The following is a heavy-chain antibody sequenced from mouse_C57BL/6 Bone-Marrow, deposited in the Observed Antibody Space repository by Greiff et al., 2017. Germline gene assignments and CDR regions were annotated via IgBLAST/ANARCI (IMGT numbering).Heavy chain of an antibody. CDR1: GFTFSDYG. D-gene: IGHD1-1*01. Sequence: EVKVEESGGGLVKPGGSLKLSCAASGFTFSDYGMHWVRQAPEKGLEWVAYISSGSSTIYYADTVKGRFTISRDNAKNTLFLQMTSLRSEDTAMYYCARDGSSSLAYWGQGTLVTVSA. CDR3: ARDGSSSLAY. CDR2: ISSGSSTI. V-gene: IGHV5-17*01. J-gene: IGHJ3*01.